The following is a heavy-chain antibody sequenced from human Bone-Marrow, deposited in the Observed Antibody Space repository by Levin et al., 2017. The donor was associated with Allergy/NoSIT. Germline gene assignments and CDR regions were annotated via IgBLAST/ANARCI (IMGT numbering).Heavy chain of an antibody. V-gene: IGHV3-7*01. D-gene: IGHD3-3*01. CDR1: GFTFSNYW. Sequence: GESLKISCAASGFTFSNYWMNWVRQAPGKGLEWVANIKQDGSDKYFVDSVKGRFSISRDNAENSLYLHMDSLRAEDTAIYYCARDPASNDFWSAYYYFDNWGQGTLVTVSS. J-gene: IGHJ4*02. CDR3: ARDPASNDFWSAYYYFDN. CDR2: IKQDGSDK.